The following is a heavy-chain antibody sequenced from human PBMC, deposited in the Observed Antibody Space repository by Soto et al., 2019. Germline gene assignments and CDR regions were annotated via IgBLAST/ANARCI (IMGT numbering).Heavy chain of an antibody. CDR2: ISPILGIA. V-gene: IGHV1-69*02. CDR3: ARGVGCSSWYKNIWFDP. J-gene: IGHJ5*02. CDR1: GGTFCSYT. Sequence: QVQLVQSGAEVKKPGSSVKVSCKASGGTFCSYTISWVRQAPGQGLEWLGRISPILGIANYAQKFQGRVTITADKSTGTAYMELSSLRSEDTAVYYCARGVGCSSWYKNIWFDPWGQGTLVTVSS. D-gene: IGHD6-13*01.